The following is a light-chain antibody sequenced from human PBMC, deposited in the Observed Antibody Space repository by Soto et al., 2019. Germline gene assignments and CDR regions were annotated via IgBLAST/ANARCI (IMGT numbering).Light chain of an antibody. CDR1: SSDVGGYNY. J-gene: IGLJ2*01. Sequence: QSALTQPASVSGSPGQSITLSCTGTSSDVGGYNYVSWYQQHPDKAPKLMIYEVNNRPSEVSNRFSGSKSGDTASLTISGLQAEDEADYYCISYSSTSTQVVFGGGTKLTVL. CDR3: ISYSSTSTQVV. V-gene: IGLV2-14*01. CDR2: EVN.